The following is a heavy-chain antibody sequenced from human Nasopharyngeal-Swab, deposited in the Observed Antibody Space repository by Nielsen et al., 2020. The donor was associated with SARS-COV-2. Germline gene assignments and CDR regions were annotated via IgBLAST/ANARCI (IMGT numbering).Heavy chain of an antibody. J-gene: IGHJ1*01. CDR3: ARREDNNGSYRSEYFQF. V-gene: IGHV5-51*01. D-gene: IGHD6-19*01. CDR2: IYPGDSDT. Sequence: VRQMPGKGLEWMGLIYPGDSDTRYSPSFQGQVTISADKTINTAYLQWSSLKASDTAIYYCARREDNNGSYRSEYFQFWGQGTLVTVSS.